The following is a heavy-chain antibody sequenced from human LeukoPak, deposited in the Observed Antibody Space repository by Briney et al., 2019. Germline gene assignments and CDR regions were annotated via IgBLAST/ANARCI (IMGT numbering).Heavy chain of an antibody. CDR3: ARDRYRDGCNRKNWFDP. V-gene: IGHV3-30-3*01. CDR2: ISYDGSNK. J-gene: IGHJ5*02. D-gene: IGHD1-26*01. Sequence: GGSLRLSCAASGFTFSSYAMHWVRQAPGKGLEWVAVISYDGSNKYYADSVKGRFTISRDNSKNTLYLQMNSLRAEDTAVYYCARDRYRDGCNRKNWFDPWGQGTLVTVSS. CDR1: GFTFSSYA.